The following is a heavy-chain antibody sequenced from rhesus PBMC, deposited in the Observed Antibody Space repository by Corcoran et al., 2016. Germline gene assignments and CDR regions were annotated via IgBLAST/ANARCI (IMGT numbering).Heavy chain of an antibody. CDR3: TRDSWNYWGRFDV. V-gene: IGHV3S16*01. J-gene: IGHJ5-1*01. D-gene: IGHD1-1-1*01. CDR1: GFTFSDYY. Sequence: EVQLVESGGGLVQPGGSLRLSCAASGFTFSDYYMSWVRQAQVKGLEWVSSISSVSSYIYYAASVKGRFTISRDNAKNSLSLQMNSLKTEDTAVYDCTRDSWNYWGRFDVWGPGVLVTVSS. CDR2: ISSVSSYI.